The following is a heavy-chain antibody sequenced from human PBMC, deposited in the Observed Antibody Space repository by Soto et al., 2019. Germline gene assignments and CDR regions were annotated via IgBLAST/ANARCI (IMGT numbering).Heavy chain of an antibody. CDR1: GGSTSSDNY. J-gene: IGHJ4*02. Sequence: SETLSLTCTVSGGSTSSDNYWSWIRQPPGKGLEWIGHIYYSGNTDYNPSPKSRLAISIDTSKNQFSLKLSSVTAADTAVYFCAREGGESSDGLYYFDSWGQGSLVTVSS. CDR2: IYYSGNT. CDR3: AREGGESSDGLYYFDS. D-gene: IGHD3-16*01. V-gene: IGHV4-30-4*01.